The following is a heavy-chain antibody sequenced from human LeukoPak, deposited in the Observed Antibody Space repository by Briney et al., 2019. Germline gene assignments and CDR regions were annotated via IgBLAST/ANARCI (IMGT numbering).Heavy chain of an antibody. V-gene: IGHV4-59*01. J-gene: IGHJ6*03. CDR1: GGSISNYY. Sequence: SETLSLTCNVSGGSISNYYWSWIRQSPGKGLEWIGYIYYSGSTKYNPSLKSRVTISVDTSKNQFSLKLSSVTAADTAVYYCARRTTVTTWNYMDVWGKGTTVIVSS. CDR2: IYYSGST. CDR3: ARRTTVTTWNYMDV. D-gene: IGHD4-17*01.